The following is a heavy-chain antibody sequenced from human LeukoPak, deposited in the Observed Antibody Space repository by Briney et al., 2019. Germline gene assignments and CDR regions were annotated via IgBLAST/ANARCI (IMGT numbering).Heavy chain of an antibody. CDR2: MNSNSGKT. D-gene: IGHD6-13*01. J-gene: IGHJ6*03. Sequence: GASVKVSCKASGYTLTSYDINWVRQATGQGLEWMGWMNSNSGKTGYAQKFQGRVTITRNTSISTAYMELSSLRSEDTAVYYCARGGYSSSFGLYYYYYMDVWGKGTTVTVSS. CDR1: GYTLTSYD. V-gene: IGHV1-8*01. CDR3: ARGGYSSSFGLYYYYYMDV.